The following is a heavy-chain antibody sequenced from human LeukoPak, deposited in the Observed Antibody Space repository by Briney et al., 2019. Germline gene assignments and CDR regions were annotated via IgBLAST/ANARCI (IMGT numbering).Heavy chain of an antibody. CDR1: GFTFSSYW. D-gene: IGHD6-19*01. V-gene: IGHV3-7*01. J-gene: IGHJ3*02. CDR3: ASPAVAGTLHDAFDI. Sequence: PGGSLRLSCAASGFTFSSYWMSWVRQAPGKGLEWVANIKQDGSEKYYVDSVKGRFTISRDNAKNSLYLQMNSLRAEDAAVYYCASPAVAGTLHDAFDIWGQGTMVTVSS. CDR2: IKQDGSEK.